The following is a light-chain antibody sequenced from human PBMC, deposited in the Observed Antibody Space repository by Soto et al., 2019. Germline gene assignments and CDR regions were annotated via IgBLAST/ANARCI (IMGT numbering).Light chain of an antibody. CDR2: KAS. J-gene: IGKJ1*01. Sequence: IQMTQSPSTLSGSVGDRVTITCRASQTISSWLAWYQQKPGKAPKLLIYKASTLKSGVPSRFSGSGSGTEFTLTTSSLQPDDFATYYCQHYNSYSEAFGQGTKV. CDR3: QHYNSYSEA. V-gene: IGKV1-5*03. CDR1: QTISSW.